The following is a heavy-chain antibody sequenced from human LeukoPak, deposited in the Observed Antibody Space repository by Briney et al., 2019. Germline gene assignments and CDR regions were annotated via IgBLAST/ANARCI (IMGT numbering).Heavy chain of an antibody. V-gene: IGHV1-2*02. D-gene: IGHD6-13*01. J-gene: IGHJ4*02. CDR3: ARDQAAAGYLTSGENFDY. Sequence: ASVKVSCKASGYTFTGYYMHWVRQAPGQGLEWMGWINPNSGGTNYAQKFQGRVIVTRDTSISTAYMELSRLRSDDTAVYYCARDQAAAGYLTSGENFDYWGQGTLVTVSS. CDR2: INPNSGGT. CDR1: GYTFTGYY.